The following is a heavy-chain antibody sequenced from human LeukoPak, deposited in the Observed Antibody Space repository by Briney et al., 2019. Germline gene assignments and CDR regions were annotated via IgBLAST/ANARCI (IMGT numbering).Heavy chain of an antibody. J-gene: IGHJ6*03. CDR2: MNPNSGNT. V-gene: IGHV1-8*02. CDR3: ARAPEPGYYYYYMDV. CDR1: GGTFSSYA. D-gene: IGHD3-10*01. Sequence: GASVKVSCKASGGTFSSYAINWVRQATGQGLEWMGWMNPNSGNTGYAQKFQGRVTMTRNTSISTAYMELSSLRSEDTAVYYCARAPEPGYYYYYMDVWGKGTTVTVSS.